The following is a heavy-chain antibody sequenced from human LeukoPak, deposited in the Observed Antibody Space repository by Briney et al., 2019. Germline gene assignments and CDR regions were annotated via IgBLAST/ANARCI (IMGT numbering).Heavy chain of an antibody. CDR1: GGSTSSSSYY. Sequence: SETLSLTCTVSGGSTSSSSYYWGWIRQPPGKGLEWIGSIYYSGSTYYNPSLKSRVTISVDTSKNQFSLKLSSVTAADTAVYYCAKGAGPPWFDPWGQGTLVTVSS. J-gene: IGHJ5*02. D-gene: IGHD6-19*01. V-gene: IGHV4-39*07. CDR3: AKGAGPPWFDP. CDR2: IYYSGST.